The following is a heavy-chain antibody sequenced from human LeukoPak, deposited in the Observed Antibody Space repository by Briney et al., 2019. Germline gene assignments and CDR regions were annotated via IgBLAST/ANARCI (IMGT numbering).Heavy chain of an antibody. V-gene: IGHV1-46*01. CDR3: AKVRTPGTSYFDS. CDR1: GYTFTSYY. Sequence: ASVKVSCKASGYTFTSYYMHWVRQAPGQGLEWMGIINPSGGSTSYAQKFQGRVTMTRDTSTSTVYMELSSLRSEDTAVYYCAKVRTPGTSYFDSWGQGTLVTVSS. D-gene: IGHD1-1*01. CDR2: INPSGGST. J-gene: IGHJ4*02.